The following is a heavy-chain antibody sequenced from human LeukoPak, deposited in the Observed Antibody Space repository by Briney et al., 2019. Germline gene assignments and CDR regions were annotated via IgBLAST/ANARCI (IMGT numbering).Heavy chain of an antibody. Sequence: SETLSLTCTVSGGSISTYFWSWIRQPAGKGLEWIGRIYTSETTNYNPSLKSRVTISVDTSKNQFSLKVTSVTAADTAVYYCAGHTYARPFDFWGQGTLVTVSS. J-gene: IGHJ4*02. CDR1: GGSISTYF. CDR2: IYTSETT. D-gene: IGHD6-6*01. V-gene: IGHV4-4*07. CDR3: AGHTYARPFDF.